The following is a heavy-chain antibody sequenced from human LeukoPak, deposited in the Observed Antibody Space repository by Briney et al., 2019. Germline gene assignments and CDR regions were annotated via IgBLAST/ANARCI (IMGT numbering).Heavy chain of an antibody. V-gene: IGHV3-21*01. CDR1: GFTFSSYS. CDR2: ISSSSSYI. Sequence: SGGSLRLSCAASGFTFSSYSMNWVRQAPGKGLEWVSSISSSSSYIYYADSVKGRFTISRDNAKNSLYLQMNSLRAEDTAVYYCARDKTEVGAYYGLIDYWGQGTLVTVSS. CDR3: ARDKTEVGAYYGLIDY. D-gene: IGHD3-10*01. J-gene: IGHJ4*02.